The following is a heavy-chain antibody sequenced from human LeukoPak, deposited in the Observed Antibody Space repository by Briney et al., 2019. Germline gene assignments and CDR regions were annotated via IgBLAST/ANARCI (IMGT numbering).Heavy chain of an antibody. CDR1: GFTFSSYS. Sequence: GGSLRLSCAASGFTFSSYSMNWVRQAPGKGLEWVSSISSSSSYIYYADSVKGRFTISRDNAKNSLYLQMNSLRAEDTAVYYCARCPTVTTPADYWGQGTLVTVSS. CDR2: ISSSSSYI. D-gene: IGHD4-17*01. V-gene: IGHV3-21*01. J-gene: IGHJ4*02. CDR3: ARCPTVTTPADY.